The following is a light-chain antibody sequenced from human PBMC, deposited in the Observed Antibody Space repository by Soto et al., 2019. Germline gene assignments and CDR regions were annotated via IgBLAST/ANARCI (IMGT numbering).Light chain of an antibody. J-gene: IGKJ1*01. CDR2: GAS. V-gene: IGKV3-20*01. CDR1: QSVGSSY. CDR3: QTYDTSPT. Sequence: EIVLTQSPGTLSLSAGERATLSCRASQSVGSSYLAWYQQKPGQAPTVLIYGASSRATGIPDRFSGSGSGTDFALTISRLEPEDFAVYYCQTYDTSPTFGQGTKVEI.